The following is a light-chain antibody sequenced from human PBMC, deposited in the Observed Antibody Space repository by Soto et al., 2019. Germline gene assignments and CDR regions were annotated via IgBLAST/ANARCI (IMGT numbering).Light chain of an antibody. J-gene: IGKJ1*01. CDR3: QQGITRPCT. CDR2: AAS. V-gene: IGKV3-11*01. CDR1: QSVGTS. Sequence: EILLTQSPATLSLSPGERATLSCGASQSVGTSLAWYQKKIGQAPRLLIYAASDRATGIPGRLSGSGYGTDLTIIISSIETEDFAVYYCQQGITRPCTFGQGTKVDIK.